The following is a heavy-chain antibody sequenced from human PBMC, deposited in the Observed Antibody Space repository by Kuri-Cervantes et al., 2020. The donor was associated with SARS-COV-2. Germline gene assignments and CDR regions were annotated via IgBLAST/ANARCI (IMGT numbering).Heavy chain of an antibody. Sequence: SETLSLTCTVSGGSISSYYWSWIRQPPGKGLEWIGYIYYSGSTNYNRSLKSRVTISVDTSKNQFSLKLSSVTAADTVVYYCARDTRRLCSSTSCYYHRGYFDYWGQGTLVTVSS. D-gene: IGHD2-2*01. V-gene: IGHV4-59*01. CDR2: IYYSGST. CDR1: GGSISSYY. CDR3: ARDTRRLCSSTSCYYHRGYFDY. J-gene: IGHJ4*02.